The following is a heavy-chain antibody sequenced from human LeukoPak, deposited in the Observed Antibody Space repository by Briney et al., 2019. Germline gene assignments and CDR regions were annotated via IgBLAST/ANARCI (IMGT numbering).Heavy chain of an antibody. Sequence: GGSLRLSCAASGFTVSSNYMSWVRQAPGKGLEWVSVIYSGGNTYHADSVKGRFSISRDNSKNTVYLQMNGLRVEDTAVYYCARLVTGTTVINSGWFDPWGRGTLVTVSS. CDR2: IYSGGNT. CDR3: ARLVTGTTVINSGWFDP. J-gene: IGHJ5*02. V-gene: IGHV3-66*04. D-gene: IGHD4-23*01. CDR1: GFTVSSNY.